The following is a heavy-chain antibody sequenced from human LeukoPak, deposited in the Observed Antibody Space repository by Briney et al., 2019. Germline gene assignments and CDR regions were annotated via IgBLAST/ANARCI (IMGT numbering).Heavy chain of an antibody. CDR3: ARDPQSSKQLVSY. CDR1: GFTVSSNY. V-gene: IGHV3-53*01. CDR2: IYSDGST. Sequence: GGSLRLSCAASGFTVSSNYLTWVRQVPGKGLECVSVIYSDGSTFYADSVKGRFTISRDNSKNTLYLQMNSLRAEDTAVYYCARDPQSSKQLVSYWGQGTLVTVSS. D-gene: IGHD6-13*01. J-gene: IGHJ4*02.